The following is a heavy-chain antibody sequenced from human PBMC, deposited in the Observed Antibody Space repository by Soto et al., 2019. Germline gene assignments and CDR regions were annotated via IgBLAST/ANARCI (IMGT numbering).Heavy chain of an antibody. CDR3: ARDSIAAAGTPHDYYCGLDV. J-gene: IGHJ6*02. Sequence: GGTLRLSCAASGFSFSTYGMHWVRLAPGKGLEWVAVLWYDGSNKYYAESVKGRFTISRDNSKNTLYLQMSSLRAEDTAVYYCARDSIAAAGTPHDYYCGLDVWGQGTTVTVSS. V-gene: IGHV3-33*01. D-gene: IGHD6-13*01. CDR1: GFSFSTYG. CDR2: LWYDGSNK.